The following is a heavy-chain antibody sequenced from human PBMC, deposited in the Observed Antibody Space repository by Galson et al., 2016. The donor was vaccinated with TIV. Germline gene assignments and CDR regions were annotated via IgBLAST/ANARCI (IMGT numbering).Heavy chain of an antibody. Sequence: SLRLSCAASGFTFSSFAVSWVRQAPGKGLVWVSRINSDGSNTVYADSVKGRFTISRDNAKNTLYLQMNSLRGDDTAVYYCVSGSGKGYNWFDPWGQGTLVTVSS. CDR3: VSGSGKGYNWFDP. CDR1: GFTFSSFA. V-gene: IGHV3-74*01. CDR2: INSDGSNT. J-gene: IGHJ5*02. D-gene: IGHD4-23*01.